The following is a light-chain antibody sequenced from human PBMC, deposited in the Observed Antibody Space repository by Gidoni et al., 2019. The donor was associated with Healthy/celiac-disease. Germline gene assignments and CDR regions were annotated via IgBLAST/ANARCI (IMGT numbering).Light chain of an antibody. J-gene: IGLJ3*02. CDR2: EVS. CDR1: SSDVGGYNY. Sequence: QSALTQPAPVSGSPGQSITISCTGTSSDVGGYNYVSWYQQHPGKAPKLMIYEVSNRPSGVSNRFSGSKSGNTASPTISGLQAEDEADYYCSSYTSSSTPWVFGGGTKLTV. V-gene: IGLV2-14*01. CDR3: SSYTSSSTPWV.